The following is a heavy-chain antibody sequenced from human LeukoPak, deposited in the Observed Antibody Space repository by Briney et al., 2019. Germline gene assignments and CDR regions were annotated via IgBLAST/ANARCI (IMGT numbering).Heavy chain of an antibody. J-gene: IGHJ6*03. Sequence: GGSLRLSCAASGFTFDDYGMSWVRQAPGKGLEWVSGINWNGGSTGYADSVKGRFTISRDNAKNSLYLQMNSLRAEDTALYYCAREGLTYYDFWSGAYYYYYMDVWGKGTTVTVSS. CDR3: AREGLTYYDFWSGAYYYYYMDV. D-gene: IGHD3-3*01. V-gene: IGHV3-20*04. CDR2: INWNGGST. CDR1: GFTFDDYG.